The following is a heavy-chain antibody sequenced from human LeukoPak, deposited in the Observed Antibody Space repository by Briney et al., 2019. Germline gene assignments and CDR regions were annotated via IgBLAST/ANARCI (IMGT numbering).Heavy chain of an antibody. CDR3: ARGYRYPPRPTFDY. V-gene: IGHV4-34*01. CDR1: GGSFSGYY. J-gene: IGHJ4*02. D-gene: IGHD1-1*01. CDR2: INHSGST. Sequence: SETLSLTCAVYGGSFSGYYWSWIRQPPGKGLEWLGEINHSGSTNYNPSLRSRVTISVDTSKNQFSLKLSSVTAADTAVYYCARGYRYPPRPTFDYWGQGTLVTVSS.